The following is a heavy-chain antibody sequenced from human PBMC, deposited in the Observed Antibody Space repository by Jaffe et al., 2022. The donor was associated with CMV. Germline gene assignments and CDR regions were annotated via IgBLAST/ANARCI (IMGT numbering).Heavy chain of an antibody. J-gene: IGHJ5*02. CDR2: INPNSGGT. V-gene: IGHV1-2*02. D-gene: IGHD3-10*01. Sequence: QVQLVQSGAEVKKPGASVKVSCKASGYTFTGYYMHWVRQAPGQGLEWMGWINPNSGGTNYAQKFQGRVTMTRDTSISTAYMELSRLRSDDTAVYYCARDRTLLWFGEFLSFDPWGQGTLVTVSS. CDR1: GYTFTGYY. CDR3: ARDRTLLWFGEFLSFDP.